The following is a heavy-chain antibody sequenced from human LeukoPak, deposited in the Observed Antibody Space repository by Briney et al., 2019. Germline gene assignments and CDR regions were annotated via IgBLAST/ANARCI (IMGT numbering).Heavy chain of an antibody. J-gene: IGHJ4*02. V-gene: IGHV4-30-4*08. D-gene: IGHD1-26*01. Sequence: SETLSLTCTVSGGSISSGDYYWSWIRQPPGKGLEWIGYIYYSGSTHYNPSLKSRVTISVDTSKNQFSLKLSSVTAADTAVYYCARAPVGATRYFDYWGQGTLVTVPS. CDR2: IYYSGST. CDR1: GGSISSGDYY. CDR3: ARAPVGATRYFDY.